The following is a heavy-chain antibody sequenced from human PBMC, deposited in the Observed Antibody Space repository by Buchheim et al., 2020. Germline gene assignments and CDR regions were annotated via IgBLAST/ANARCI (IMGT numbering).Heavy chain of an antibody. CDR3: ARSMVRGSPNWFDP. Sequence: QVQLVQSGAEVKKPGASVKVSCKASGYTFTNYYVHWVRQAPGQGLEWMGITNPSGITASYAQKFQGRVTMTRDTSTSTGYTEVSSLRSEDTAVYYCARSMVRGSPNWFDPWGQGTL. D-gene: IGHD3-10*01. J-gene: IGHJ5*02. CDR1: GYTFTNYY. V-gene: IGHV1-46*01. CDR2: TNPSGITA.